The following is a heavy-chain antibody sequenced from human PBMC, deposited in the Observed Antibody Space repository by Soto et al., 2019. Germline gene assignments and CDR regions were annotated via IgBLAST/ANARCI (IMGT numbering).Heavy chain of an antibody. CDR3: ARGQRFSDWFDP. D-gene: IGHD3-3*01. Sequence: SETLSLTCTVSGGSMSSYYWTWIRQPAGKGLEWIGRVYSSGGTHYNPSLKSRVTISLDTSKNQFSLRLLSVTDADTAVYYCARGQRFSDWFDPWGQGTLVT. CDR1: GGSMSSYY. CDR2: VYSSGGT. V-gene: IGHV4-4*07. J-gene: IGHJ5*02.